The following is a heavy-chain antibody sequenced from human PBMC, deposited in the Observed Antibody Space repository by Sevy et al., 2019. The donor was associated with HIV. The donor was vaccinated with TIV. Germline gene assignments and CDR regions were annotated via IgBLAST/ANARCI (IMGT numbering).Heavy chain of an antibody. D-gene: IGHD4-17*01. J-gene: IGHJ4*02. CDR2: IWFDGSNT. CDR1: GFTFSTYG. Sequence: GGSLRLSCAASGFTFSTYGMHWVRQAPGKGLEWVAVIWFDGSNTYYADSVKGRFTISRDIAKNTLHLQMNSLRAEDTAVYYCARHPEFYDYGDYGPAFMPDYWGQGTLVTVSS. V-gene: IGHV3-33*01. CDR3: ARHPEFYDYGDYGPAFMPDY.